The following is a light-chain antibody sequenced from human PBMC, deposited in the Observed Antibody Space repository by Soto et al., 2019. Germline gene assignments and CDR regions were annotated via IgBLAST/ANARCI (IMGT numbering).Light chain of an antibody. J-gene: IGKJ3*01. CDR3: QQSYSAPKT. Sequence: DIQMTQSPSSLSASVGDRVTITCRASQSITRYLSWYQQKPGKAPKLLIYAASSLQSGVPSRFSGSGSGTDFTLTISSLQPEDFSIYYCQQSYSAPKTFGPGTKVDIK. CDR2: AAS. CDR1: QSITRY. V-gene: IGKV1-39*01.